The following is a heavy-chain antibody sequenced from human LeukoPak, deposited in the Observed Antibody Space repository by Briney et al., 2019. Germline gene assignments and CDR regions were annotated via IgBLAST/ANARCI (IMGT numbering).Heavy chain of an antibody. D-gene: IGHD2-2*01. CDR2: IYYSGST. CDR3: ASQTVVPAALMGAFDI. V-gene: IGHV4-39*01. Sequence: PSETLSLTCTVSGGSISSSSYYWGWIRQPPGKGLEWIGSIYYSGSTYYNPSLKSRVTISVDTSKNQFSLKLSSVTAADTAVYYCASQTVVPAALMGAFDIWGQGTMVTVSS. CDR1: GGSISSSSYY. J-gene: IGHJ3*02.